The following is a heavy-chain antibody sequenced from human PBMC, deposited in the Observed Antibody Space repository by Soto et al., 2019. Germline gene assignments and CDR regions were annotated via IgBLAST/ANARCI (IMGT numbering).Heavy chain of an antibody. V-gene: IGHV3-30*18. CDR2: ISYDGSNK. J-gene: IGHJ4*02. D-gene: IGHD2-2*01. CDR3: AKGTGRFDY. Sequence: QVQLVESGGGVVQPGRSLRLSCAASGFTFSSYGMHWVRQAPGKGLEWVAVISYDGSNKYYADSVKGRFTISRDNSKNTLYLQMNSLRAEDTAVYYCAKGTGRFDYWGQGTLVTVSS. CDR1: GFTFSSYG.